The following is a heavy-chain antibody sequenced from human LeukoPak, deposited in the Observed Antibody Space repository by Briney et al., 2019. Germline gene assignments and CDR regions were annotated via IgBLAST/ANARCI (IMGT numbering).Heavy chain of an antibody. Sequence: ASVKVSCKASGYTFTSYGISWVRQAPGQGLEWMGGIIPIFGTANYAQKFQGRVTITADESTSTAYMELSSLRSEDTAVYYCARGVGVGERYYYYYMDVWGKGTTVTISS. CDR3: ARGVGVGERYYYYYMDV. CDR1: GYTFTSYG. CDR2: IIPIFGTA. D-gene: IGHD3-10*01. V-gene: IGHV1-69*13. J-gene: IGHJ6*03.